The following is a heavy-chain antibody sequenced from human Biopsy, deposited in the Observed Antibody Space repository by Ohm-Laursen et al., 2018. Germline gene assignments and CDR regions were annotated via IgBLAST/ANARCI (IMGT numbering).Heavy chain of an antibody. CDR3: ARGSNDSGGLYFPR. J-gene: IGHJ4*02. D-gene: IGHD4-23*01. CDR1: GVSFTGHY. CDR2: ISCTGYT. V-gene: IGHV4-59*11. Sequence: SDTLSLTCTVSGVSFTGHYWSWIRQPPGKGLEWIGHISCTGYTSYNASLKSRVTISVDTSRNHFSLRLSSLTAADTAVYYCARGSNDSGGLYFPRWGQGTLLTVSS.